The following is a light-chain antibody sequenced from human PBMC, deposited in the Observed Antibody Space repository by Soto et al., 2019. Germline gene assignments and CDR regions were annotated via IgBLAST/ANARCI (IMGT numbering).Light chain of an antibody. J-gene: IGKJ2*01. CDR2: DAS. V-gene: IGKV3-11*01. Sequence: ILLTQSPATLSLSPGERATLSCRASQSVSRYLAWYQQKPGQAPRLLIYDASNRATGIPARFSGSGSVTDFTLIISSLEPEDFALYYCQQRTSWAFSFGQGTKLEMK. CDR1: QSVSRY. CDR3: QQRTSWAFS.